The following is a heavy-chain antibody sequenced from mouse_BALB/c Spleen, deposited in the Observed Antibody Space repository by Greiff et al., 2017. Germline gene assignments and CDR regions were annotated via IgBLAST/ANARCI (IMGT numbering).Heavy chain of an antibody. Sequence: VQLQESGPGLVQPSQSLSITCTVSGFSLTSYGVHWVRQSPGKGLEWLGVIWSGGSTDYNAAFISRLSISKDNSKSQVFFKMNSLQANDTAIYYCARKGAYGNYGTFAYWGQGTLVTVSA. CDR1: GFSLTSYG. CDR2: IWSGGST. J-gene: IGHJ3*01. V-gene: IGHV2-2*02. CDR3: ARKGAYGNYGTFAY. D-gene: IGHD2-1*01.